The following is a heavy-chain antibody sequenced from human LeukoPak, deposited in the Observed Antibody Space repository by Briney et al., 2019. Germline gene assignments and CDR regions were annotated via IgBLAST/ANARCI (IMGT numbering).Heavy chain of an antibody. CDR3: ARDFPHYYDSSGSSYTPYTYYYMDV. CDR2: INTNSGDS. V-gene: IGHV1-2*02. D-gene: IGHD3-22*01. J-gene: IGHJ6*03. Sequence: ASVKVSCKASGYTFTGYYMHWLRQAPGQGPEWMGWINTNSGDSNYAPKFQGRVTLIRDTSLSTAYMELSRLRSDDTAVYYCARDFPHYYDSSGSSYTPYTYYYMDVWGKGTTVTISS. CDR1: GYTFTGYY.